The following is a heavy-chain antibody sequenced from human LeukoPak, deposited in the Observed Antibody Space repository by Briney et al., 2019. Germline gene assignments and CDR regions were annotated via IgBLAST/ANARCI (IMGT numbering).Heavy chain of an antibody. CDR2: IIPIFGTA. Sequence: SVKVSCKASGGTFSSYAISWVRQAPGQGLEWMGGIIPIFGTANYAQKFQGRVTMTRDTSTSTAYMELSRLRSDDTAVYYCARDRITMVRGARTNKNWFDPWGQGTLVTVSS. CDR3: ARDRITMVRGARTNKNWFDP. D-gene: IGHD3-10*01. J-gene: IGHJ5*02. V-gene: IGHV1-69*05. CDR1: GGTFSSYA.